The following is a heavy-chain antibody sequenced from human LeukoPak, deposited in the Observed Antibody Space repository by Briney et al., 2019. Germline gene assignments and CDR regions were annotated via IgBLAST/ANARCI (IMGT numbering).Heavy chain of an antibody. D-gene: IGHD3-22*01. CDR1: GGSITSSNW. CDR3: ARAHKYHYYDSSGAFDV. CDR2: IYHSGST. J-gene: IGHJ3*01. Sequence: SETLSLTCAVSGGSITSSNWWSWVRQPPGKGLEWIGEIYHSGSTSYNPSLKSRVTISVYKPENQFSLKMTSVTAADTAAYYCARAHKYHYYDSSGAFDVWGQGTVVIVSS. V-gene: IGHV4-4*02.